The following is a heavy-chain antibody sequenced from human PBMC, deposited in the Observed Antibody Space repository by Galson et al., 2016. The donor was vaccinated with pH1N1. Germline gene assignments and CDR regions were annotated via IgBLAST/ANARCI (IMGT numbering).Heavy chain of an antibody. V-gene: IGHV4-4*07. Sequence: TLSLTCTVSGGSISSYYWSWIRQPAGKGLEWIGRIYTSGSTNYNPSLRSRVTMSVDTSKNQFSLKVGSVTAADTAVYYCARDRGSVDIGTYYFDYWGQGTLVTVSS. CDR3: ARDRGSVDIGTYYFDY. CDR1: GGSISSYY. D-gene: IGHD5-12*01. CDR2: IYTSGST. J-gene: IGHJ4*02.